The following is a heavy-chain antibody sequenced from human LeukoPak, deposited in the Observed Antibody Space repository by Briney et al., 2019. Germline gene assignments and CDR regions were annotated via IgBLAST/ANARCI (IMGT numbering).Heavy chain of an antibody. J-gene: IGHJ4*02. CDR2: ISSSSTI. CDR1: GFTFSSYS. CDR3: ARDSDYTLDY. Sequence: GGSLRLSCAASGFTFSSYSMNWVRQAPGKGLEWVSYISSSSTIYYADSVKGRFTISRDNAKNSLYLQMNSLRAEDTAVYYCARDSDYTLDYWGQGTLVTVSS. V-gene: IGHV3-48*01. D-gene: IGHD4-11*01.